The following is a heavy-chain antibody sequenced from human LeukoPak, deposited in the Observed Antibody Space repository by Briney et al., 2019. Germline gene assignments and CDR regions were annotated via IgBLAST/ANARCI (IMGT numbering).Heavy chain of an antibody. CDR1: GGSFSGYY. V-gene: IGHV4-34*01. CDR3: ARGSSYYDSSGYRY. J-gene: IGHJ4*02. D-gene: IGHD3-22*01. Sequence: KSSETLSLTCAVYGGSFSGYYWSWIRQPPGKGLEWIGEINHSGSTNYNPSLKSRVTISVDTSKNQFSLKLSSVTAADTAVYYCARGSSYYDSSGYRYWGQGTLVTVSS. CDR2: INHSGST.